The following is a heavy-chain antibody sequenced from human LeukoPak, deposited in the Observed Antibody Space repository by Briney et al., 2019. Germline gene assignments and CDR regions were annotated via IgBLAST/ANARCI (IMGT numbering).Heavy chain of an antibody. D-gene: IGHD6-19*01. CDR2: FYTTEST. CDR1: GGSINSSF. V-gene: IGHV4-4*08. Sequence: SETLSLTCSVSGGSINSSFWSWIRQPPGKGLEWIGYFYTTESTNYNPPLRRRLTMSVDTSKNQFSLKLTSVTAADTAVYYCARGSRVAGTFDYWGQGTLVTVSS. CDR3: ARGSRVAGTFDY. J-gene: IGHJ4*02.